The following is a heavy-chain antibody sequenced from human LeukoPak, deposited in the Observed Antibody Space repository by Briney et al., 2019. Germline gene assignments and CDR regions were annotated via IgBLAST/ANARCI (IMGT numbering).Heavy chain of an antibody. D-gene: IGHD5-24*01. CDR1: GFTFSSYA. J-gene: IGHJ4*02. CDR3: AKDRVRWLQLFYFDY. CDR2: ISGSCGST. Sequence: GGSLRLSCAASGFTFSSYAISWVRQAPGKGLEWVSAISGSCGSTYYADSVKGRFTISRDNSKNTLYLQMNSLRAEDTAVYYCAKDRVRWLQLFYFDYWGQGTLVTVSS. V-gene: IGHV3-23*01.